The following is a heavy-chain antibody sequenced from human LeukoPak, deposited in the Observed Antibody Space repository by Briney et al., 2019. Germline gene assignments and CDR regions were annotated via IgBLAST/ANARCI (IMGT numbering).Heavy chain of an antibody. CDR1: GRLFTSYG. CDR2: ISNFDGDT. V-gene: IGHV1-18*01. D-gene: IGHD6-13*01. Sequence: GASVKVSCKASGRLFTSYGIAWVRQAPREGLAWVGWISNFDGDTKVAENLQGRVTLTTDSSTSTAYMVLTNLKFDDTAVYYCVRARGCSNCVLTDGFDSWGQGTKVTVSS. J-gene: IGHJ3*01. CDR3: VRARGCSNCVLTDGFDS.